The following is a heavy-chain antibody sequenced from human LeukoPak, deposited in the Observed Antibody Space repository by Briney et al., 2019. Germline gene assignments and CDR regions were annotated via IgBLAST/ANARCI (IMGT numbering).Heavy chain of an antibody. CDR2: INTNTGNP. V-gene: IGHV7-4-1*02. D-gene: IGHD3-9*01. J-gene: IGHJ4*02. CDR1: GYTFTTYA. Sequence: ASVKVSCKASGYTFTTYAMNWGGQGPGQRGEGVGWINTNTGNPTYAQGFTGRFVFSLDTSVSTAYLQISSLKAEDTAVYFCARPRASGYYGCDYWGQGTLVTVSS. CDR3: ARPRASGYYGCDY.